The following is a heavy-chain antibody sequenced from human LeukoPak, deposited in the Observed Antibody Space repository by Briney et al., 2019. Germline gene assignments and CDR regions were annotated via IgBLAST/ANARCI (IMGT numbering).Heavy chain of an antibody. Sequence: PGGSLRLSCAASGFTFSSYGMHWVRQAPGKGLEWVAVISYDGSNKYYADSVKGRFTISRDNSKNTLYLQMNSLRAEDTAVYYCAKASHDIVVVVAATGLDYWGQGTLVTVSS. CDR3: AKASHDIVVVVAATGLDY. D-gene: IGHD2-15*01. CDR1: GFTFSSYG. CDR2: ISYDGSNK. J-gene: IGHJ4*02. V-gene: IGHV3-30*18.